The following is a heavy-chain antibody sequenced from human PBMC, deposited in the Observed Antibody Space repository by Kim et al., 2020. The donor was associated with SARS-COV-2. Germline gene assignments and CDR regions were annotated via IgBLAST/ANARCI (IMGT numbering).Heavy chain of an antibody. CDR2: IRSKAYGGTT. CDR1: GFTFGDYA. CDR3: TLLRDGDPLDYYYYGMDV. D-gene: IGHD4-17*01. J-gene: IGHJ6*02. Sequence: GGSLRLSCTASGFTFGDYAMSWVRQAPGKGLEWVGFIRSKAYGGTTEYAASVKGRFTISRDDSKSIAYLQMNSLKTEDTAVYYCTLLRDGDPLDYYYYGMDVWGQGTTVTVSS. V-gene: IGHV3-49*04.